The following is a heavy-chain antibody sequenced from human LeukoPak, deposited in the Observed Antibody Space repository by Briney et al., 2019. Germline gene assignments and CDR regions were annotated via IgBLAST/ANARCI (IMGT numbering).Heavy chain of an antibody. CDR2: MSYSGST. Sequence: SETLSLTCTVSGGSISRSSYYWGWIRQPPGKGLESIGSMSYSGSTNYNPSLKSRVTISVDTSNNQFSLKLSSVTAADTAVYYCAKRGYNSGWSFDYWGQGTLVTVSS. D-gene: IGHD6-19*01. CDR1: GGSISRSSYY. J-gene: IGHJ4*02. CDR3: AKRGYNSGWSFDY. V-gene: IGHV4-39*01.